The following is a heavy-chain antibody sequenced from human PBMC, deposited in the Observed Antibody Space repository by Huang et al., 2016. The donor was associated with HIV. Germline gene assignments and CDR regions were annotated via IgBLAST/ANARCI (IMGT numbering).Heavy chain of an antibody. CDR3: ARDHHDFWRGYRRMYFFDH. J-gene: IGHJ4*02. V-gene: IGHV4-59*11. D-gene: IGHD3-3*01. CDR1: GGSISTHY. CDR2: SDYRGST. Sequence: QVQLQESGPGLVKPSETLSLTCTVSGGSISTHYWSWSRQPPGKGLEWIGGSDYRGSTNDSPSLKVRVTILLDTSKTQFSLRVNSVTAADTAMYYCARDHHDFWRGYRRMYFFDHWGQGTLVTVSS.